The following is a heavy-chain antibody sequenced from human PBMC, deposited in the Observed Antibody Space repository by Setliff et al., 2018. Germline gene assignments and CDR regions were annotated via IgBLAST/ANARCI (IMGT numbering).Heavy chain of an antibody. CDR1: GGTFSSYG. Sequence: SVKVSCKASGGTFSSYGISWVRQAPGQGLEWMGGIIPIFGTANYAQKFQDRVTITADESTSTAYMELSSLRSEDTAVYYCARVSRTIVGARGFDYWGQGTLVTVSS. D-gene: IGHD1-26*01. V-gene: IGHV1-69*13. J-gene: IGHJ4*02. CDR2: IIPIFGTA. CDR3: ARVSRTIVGARGFDY.